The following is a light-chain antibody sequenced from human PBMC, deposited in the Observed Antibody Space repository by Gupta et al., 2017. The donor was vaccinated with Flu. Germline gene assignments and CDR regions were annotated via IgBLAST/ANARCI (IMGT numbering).Light chain of an antibody. Sequence: SVSGSPGQSITISCTGTSSDVGGYNYVSWYQQHPGKAPKLMIYEVSNRPSGVSNRFSGSKSGNTASLTISGLQAEDEADYYCSSYTSSSTLGVFGGGTKLTVL. V-gene: IGLV2-14*01. J-gene: IGLJ2*01. CDR3: SSYTSSSTLGV. CDR2: EVS. CDR1: SSDVGGYNY.